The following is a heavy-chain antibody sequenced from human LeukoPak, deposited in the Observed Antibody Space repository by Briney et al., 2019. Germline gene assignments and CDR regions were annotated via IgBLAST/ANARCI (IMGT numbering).Heavy chain of an antibody. D-gene: IGHD2-2*01. V-gene: IGHV4-59*08. J-gene: IGHJ3*02. CDR1: GGSISSYY. Sequence: SETLSLTCTVSGGSISSYYWSWIRQPPGKGLERIGYIYYSGSTNYNPSLQSRVTISVDTSKNQFSLKLSSVTAADTAVYYCARHIVVPAAMGASAFDIWGQGTMVTVSS. CDR2: IYYSGST. CDR3: ARHIVVPAAMGASAFDI.